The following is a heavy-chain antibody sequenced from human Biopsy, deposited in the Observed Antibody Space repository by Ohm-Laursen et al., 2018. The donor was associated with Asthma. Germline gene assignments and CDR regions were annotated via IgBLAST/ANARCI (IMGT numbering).Heavy chain of an antibody. V-gene: IGHV1-3*01. D-gene: IGHD1-7*01. CDR3: ARRGITGTTLDY. J-gene: IGHJ4*02. Sequence: SVKVSCKASGYTFINYAIHWVRQAPGQRLEWMGWINAGNGNTKYSQKFQGRVTITRDTSASTAYLDLSSLRSEDTAVYYCARRGITGTTLDYWGQGTLVTVSS. CDR2: INAGNGNT. CDR1: GYTFINYA.